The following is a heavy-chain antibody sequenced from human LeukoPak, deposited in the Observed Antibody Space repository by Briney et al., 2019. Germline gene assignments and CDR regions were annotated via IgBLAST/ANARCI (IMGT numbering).Heavy chain of an antibody. D-gene: IGHD3-9*01. CDR3: ARLKEVLRYFDWLPSLYYFDY. J-gene: IGHJ4*02. CDR2: IASDGKTT. CDR1: GFTFSTYG. V-gene: IGHV3-30*03. Sequence: GGSLRLSCAASGFTFSTYGTHWVRQAPGKGLEWVAVIASDGKTTYYADSVKGRFTISRDNSKNTLYLQMNSLRAEDTAVYYCARLKEVLRYFDWLPSLYYFDYWGQGTLVTVSS.